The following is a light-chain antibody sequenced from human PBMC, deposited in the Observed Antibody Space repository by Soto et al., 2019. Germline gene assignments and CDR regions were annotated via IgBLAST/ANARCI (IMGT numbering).Light chain of an antibody. CDR2: NND. J-gene: IGLJ1*01. CDR3: ASWDDSLHGYV. CDR1: SSNIGSNA. Sequence: QSVLTQPPSASGTPGQRVSVSFSGSSSNIGSNAVNWYQHLPGTAPKLVIYNNDQRPSGVPDRFSGSKSVTSASLAISGLQSEDEADYYCASWDDSLHGYVFGIGTKVTAL. V-gene: IGLV1-44*01.